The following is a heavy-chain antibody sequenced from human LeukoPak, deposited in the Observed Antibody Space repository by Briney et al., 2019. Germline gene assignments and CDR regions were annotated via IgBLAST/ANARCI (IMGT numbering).Heavy chain of an antibody. Sequence: SETLSLTCAVYGGSFSGYYWSGIRQPPGKGLEWMGEINHSGSTNYNPSLKSRVTISVDTSKNQFSLKLSSVTAADTAVYYCASVRSYGYYYCYYMDVWGKGTTVTISS. D-gene: IGHD5-18*01. CDR2: INHSGST. CDR1: GGSFSGYY. CDR3: ASVRSYGYYYCYYMDV. V-gene: IGHV4-34*01. J-gene: IGHJ6*03.